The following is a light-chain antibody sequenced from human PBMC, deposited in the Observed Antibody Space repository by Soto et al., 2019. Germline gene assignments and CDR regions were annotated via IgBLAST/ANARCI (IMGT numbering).Light chain of an antibody. J-gene: IGLJ1*01. Sequence: QSVLTQPASVSGSPGQSITVSCTGTSXDVGGYKYVSWYQHHPGRAPKLMIYEVNNRPSGVSHRFSGSKSGNTASLTISGLQPEDEADYYCSSYTTSSTLVFGTGTKVTVL. V-gene: IGLV2-14*01. CDR3: SSYTTSSTLV. CDR1: SXDVGGYKY. CDR2: EVN.